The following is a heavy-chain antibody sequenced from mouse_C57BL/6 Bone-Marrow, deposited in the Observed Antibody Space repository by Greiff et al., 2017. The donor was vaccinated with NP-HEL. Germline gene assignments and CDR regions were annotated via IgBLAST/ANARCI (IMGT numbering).Heavy chain of an antibody. V-gene: IGHV2-2*01. CDR3: ARNSDYDLYYFDY. J-gene: IGHJ2*01. D-gene: IGHD2-4*01. CDR2: IWSGGST. Sequence: QVQLQQSGPGLVQPSQSLSITCTVSGFSLTSYGVHWVRQSPGKGLEWLGVIWSGGSTDYNAAFISRLSISKDNSKSQVFFKMNSLQADDTAIYYCARNSDYDLYYFDYWGQGTTLTVSS. CDR1: GFSLTSYG.